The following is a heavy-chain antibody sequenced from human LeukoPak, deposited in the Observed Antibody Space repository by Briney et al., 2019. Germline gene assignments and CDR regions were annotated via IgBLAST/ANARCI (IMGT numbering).Heavy chain of an antibody. CDR3: ARANPSPLLWFGELPNDAFDI. V-gene: IGHV4-39*07. J-gene: IGHJ3*02. CDR1: GGSISSSSYY. D-gene: IGHD3-10*01. CDR2: IYYSGST. Sequence: PSETLSLTCTVSGGSISSSSYYWGWIRQPPGKGLEWIGSIYYSGSTNYNPSLNSRVTISRDMSKNHFSLELSSVTAADTAVYYCARANPSPLLWFGELPNDAFDIWGQGTMVTVSS.